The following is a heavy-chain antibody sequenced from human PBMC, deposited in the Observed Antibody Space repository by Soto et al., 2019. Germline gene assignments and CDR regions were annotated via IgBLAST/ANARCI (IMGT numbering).Heavy chain of an antibody. CDR3: ARDPYYYDSGEKGGFDP. CDR2: IYHTVAT. V-gene: IGHV4-4*02. J-gene: IGHJ5*02. Sequence: QVQLQESGPGLVKPSGTLSLTCAVSGGSLSSTHLWSWVRQPPRKGLEWIGAIYHTVATNYNPSLQIRVTISVDKSNNQFSLNLSSVTAADTAVYYCARDPYYYDSGEKGGFDPWGQGTLVTVSS. CDR1: GGSLSSTHL. D-gene: IGHD3-10*01.